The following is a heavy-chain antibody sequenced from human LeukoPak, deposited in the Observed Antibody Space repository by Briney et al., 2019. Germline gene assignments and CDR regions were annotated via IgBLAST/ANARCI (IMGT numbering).Heavy chain of an antibody. Sequence: SVKVSCKASGCTFSSYAINWVRQAPGQGLEWMGRIIPILGIPNYAQKFQGRVTITADRSTSTAYMELSSLRSEDAAVYYCARVSYYDSSGYAEYSHHWGQGTLVTVSS. V-gene: IGHV1-69*04. J-gene: IGHJ1*01. CDR3: ARVSYYDSSGYAEYSHH. CDR1: GCTFSSYA. CDR2: IIPILGIP. D-gene: IGHD3-22*01.